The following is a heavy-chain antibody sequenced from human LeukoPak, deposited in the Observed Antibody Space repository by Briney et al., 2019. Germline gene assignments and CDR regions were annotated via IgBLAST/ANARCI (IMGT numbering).Heavy chain of an antibody. CDR3: ARAVATYYGSGSYYFDD. J-gene: IGHJ4*02. CDR1: GGSISSAAYY. Sequence: SETLSLTCTVSGGSISSAAYYWTWIRQHPGKGLEWIGYIYYSGRTYYNPSLKSRAAISVDTSENQFSLKLTSLTAADTAVYYCARAVATYYGSGSYYFDDWGQGTLVTVSS. D-gene: IGHD3-10*01. V-gene: IGHV4-31*03. CDR2: IYYSGRT.